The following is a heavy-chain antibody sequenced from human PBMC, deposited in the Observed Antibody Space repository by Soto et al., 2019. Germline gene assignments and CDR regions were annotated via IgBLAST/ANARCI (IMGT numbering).Heavy chain of an antibody. CDR3: AKVSQYDIVTAYHAVDS. J-gene: IGHJ4*02. D-gene: IGHD3-9*01. Sequence: EVQLLESGGGLVQPGGSLRLSCSVSGFPFSNYAMSWVRHAPGKGLEWVSSTSGGGGVTHYADSMNGLLTISRDNSKNTLHLEMNRLRADDTAVYYFAKVSQYDIVTAYHAVDSLGQGTLVTVSS. CDR1: GFPFSNYA. V-gene: IGHV3-23*01. CDR2: TSGGGGVT.